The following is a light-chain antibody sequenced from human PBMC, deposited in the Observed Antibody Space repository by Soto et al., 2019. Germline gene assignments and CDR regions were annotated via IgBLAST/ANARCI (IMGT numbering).Light chain of an antibody. CDR3: QQDYHLPWT. CDR2: GAS. CDR1: QSVSSSY. Sequence: EIVLTQSPGTLSLSPGERATLSRRASQSVSSSYLSWYQQKPGQAPRLLIYGASIRATGIPARFSGSGSGTAFTLTISSLQPEDFAVYYCQQDYHLPWTFGQGTKVDI. J-gene: IGKJ1*01. V-gene: IGKV3D-7*01.